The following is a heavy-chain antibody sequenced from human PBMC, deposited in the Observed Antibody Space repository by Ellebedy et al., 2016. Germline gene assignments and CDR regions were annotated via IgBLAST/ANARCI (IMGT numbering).Heavy chain of an antibody. CDR1: GFTLSTYW. CDR2: INQDGSVR. Sequence: GGSLRLSCTASGFTLSTYWMTWVRQAPGKGPEFVANINQDGSVRKYMDSVKGRFTVSRDNAKNSLFLQMDSLRAEDTAVYYCARARIDYWGQGTLVTVSS. V-gene: IGHV3-7*04. J-gene: IGHJ4*02. CDR3: ARARIDY.